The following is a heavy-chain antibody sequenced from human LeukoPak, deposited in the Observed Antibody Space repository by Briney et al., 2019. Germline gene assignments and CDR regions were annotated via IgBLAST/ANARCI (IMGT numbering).Heavy chain of an antibody. CDR3: ARGYPGLGYYFDY. CDR1: GGTFSSCA. J-gene: IGHJ4*02. D-gene: IGHD1-26*01. CDR2: IIPIFGTA. V-gene: IGHV1-69*05. Sequence: GASVKVSCKASGGTFSSCAISWVRQAPGQGLEWMGGIIPIFGTANYAQKFQGRVTITTDESTSTAYMELSSLRSEDTAVYYCARGYPGLGYYFDYWGQGTLVTVSS.